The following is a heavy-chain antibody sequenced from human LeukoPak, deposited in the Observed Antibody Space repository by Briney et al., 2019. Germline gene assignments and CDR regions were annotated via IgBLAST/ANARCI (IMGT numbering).Heavy chain of an antibody. CDR1: GFTFSSYA. J-gene: IGHJ6*03. Sequence: GGSLRLSCAASGFTFSSYAMSWVRQAPGKGLEWVSAISGSGGSTYYADSVKGRFTISRDNSKNTLYLQMNSLRAEDTAVYYCAKWGVPIVGAEPVYYYMDVWGKGTTVTVSS. CDR2: ISGSGGST. V-gene: IGHV3-23*01. D-gene: IGHD1-26*01. CDR3: AKWGVPIVGAEPVYYYMDV.